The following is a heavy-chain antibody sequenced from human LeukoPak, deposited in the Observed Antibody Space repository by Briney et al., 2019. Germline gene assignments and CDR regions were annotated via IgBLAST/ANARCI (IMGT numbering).Heavy chain of an antibody. J-gene: IGHJ4*02. V-gene: IGHV3-7*01. Sequence: SGGSLRLSCAASGFTFSSYWMSWVRQAPGKGLEWVANIKQDGSEKYYVDSVKGRFTISRDNAKNSLYLQMNSLRAEDTAVYYCARHRWLADLYHFDYWGQGTLVTVSS. CDR3: ARHRWLADLYHFDY. CDR1: GFTFSSYW. CDR2: IKQDGSEK. D-gene: IGHD6-19*01.